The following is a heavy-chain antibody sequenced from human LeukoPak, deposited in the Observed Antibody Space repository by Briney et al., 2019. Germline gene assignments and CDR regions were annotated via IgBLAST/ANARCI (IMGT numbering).Heavy chain of an antibody. CDR3: ARASLAYCSGGSCYAIDH. V-gene: IGHV4-31*03. CDR2: RHYSGTT. J-gene: IGHJ4*02. CDR1: GGSVSSGGYY. D-gene: IGHD2-15*01. Sequence: SETLSLTCTVSGGSVSSGGYYWSWIRQHPGKGLEWIGYRHYSGTTYYNASLKSRLTISVDTSKNQFSLKLSSVTAADTAVYYCARASLAYCSGGSCYAIDHWGQGTLVTVPS.